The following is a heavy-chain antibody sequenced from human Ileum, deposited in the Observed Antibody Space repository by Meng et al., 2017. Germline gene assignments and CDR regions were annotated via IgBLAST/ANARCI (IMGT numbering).Heavy chain of an antibody. Sequence: QVQLVQSGAEVKKPGASVKVSCKTSGYTFSRYSISWVRQAPGQGLEWMGWISAYIGRKNYAKKFQGRVTIPTDTSTSTAYMELRSLRSDDTAVYYCARERGSGGGDLDDWGQGTLVTVSS. D-gene: IGHD3-16*01. CDR1: GYTFSRYS. CDR3: ARERGSGGGDLDD. J-gene: IGHJ1*01. V-gene: IGHV1-18*01. CDR2: ISAYIGRK.